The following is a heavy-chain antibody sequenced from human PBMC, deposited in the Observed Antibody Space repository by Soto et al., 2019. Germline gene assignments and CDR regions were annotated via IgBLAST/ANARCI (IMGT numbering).Heavy chain of an antibody. D-gene: IGHD6-6*01. V-gene: IGHV4-59*01. CDR1: GGSISSYY. CDR2: IYYSGST. CDR3: ARRPGRGSSGWFKP. Sequence: PSETLSVTCTVSGGSISSYYWRWIRHPPGKGLEWIGYIYYSGSTNYNPSLKSRVTISVDTSKNQFSLKLSSVTAADTAVYYCARRPGRGSSGWFKPCGQGPLV. J-gene: IGHJ5*02.